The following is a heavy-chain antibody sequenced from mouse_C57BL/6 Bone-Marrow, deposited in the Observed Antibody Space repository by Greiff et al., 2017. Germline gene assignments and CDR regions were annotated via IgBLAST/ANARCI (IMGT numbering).Heavy chain of an antibody. CDR1: GFNFNDYY. Sequence: EVQLVESGAELVKPGASVKLSCTASGFNFNDYYIHWVKQRTEQGLEWIGSIDPEDGETKYAPKFKDKATITADTSSNTAYLQLSSLTSEDTAVYYGTRSLICWSTDYWGRGTTLTVSA. CDR3: TRSLICWSTDY. D-gene: IGHD5-1*01. CDR2: IDPEDGET. J-gene: IGHJ2*01. V-gene: IGHV14-2*01.